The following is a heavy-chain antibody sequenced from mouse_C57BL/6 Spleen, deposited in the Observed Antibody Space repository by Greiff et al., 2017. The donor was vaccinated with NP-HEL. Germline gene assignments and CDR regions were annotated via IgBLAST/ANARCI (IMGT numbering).Heavy chain of an antibody. V-gene: IGHV14-4*01. CDR2: IDPENGDT. J-gene: IGHJ4*01. Sequence: VQLQQSGAELVRPGASVKLSCTASGFNIKDDYMHWVKQRPEQGLEWIGWIDPENGDTEYASKFQGQATITGDTSSNTAYLQLSTVTSEDTAVYYCTTKDYYGSSYVPLYAMDYWGQGTSVTVSS. CDR1: GFNIKDDY. CDR3: TTKDYYGSSYVPLYAMDY. D-gene: IGHD1-1*01.